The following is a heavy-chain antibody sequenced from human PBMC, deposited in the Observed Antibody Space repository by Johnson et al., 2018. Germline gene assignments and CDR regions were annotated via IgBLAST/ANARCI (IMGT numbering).Heavy chain of an antibody. Sequence: VQLVESGGGLVKPGGSLRLSCAASGFSFSSYTMNWVRQAPGKGLEWVSAISGSGGSTYYAGSVKGRFTISIDNSKNTRYLQMNSLRSEDTAVYYCAREMANWGQGTTVTVSS. CDR2: ISGSGGST. CDR3: AREMAN. D-gene: IGHD5-24*01. CDR1: GFSFSSYT. J-gene: IGHJ6*02. V-gene: IGHV3-23*04.